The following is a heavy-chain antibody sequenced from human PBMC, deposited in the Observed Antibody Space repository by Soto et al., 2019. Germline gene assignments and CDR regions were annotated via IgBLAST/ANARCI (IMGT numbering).Heavy chain of an antibody. V-gene: IGHV1-8*01. CDR1: GYTFTKHD. CDR3: ARGQHYDFWSGYNWFDT. CDR2: MNPNTGNT. Sequence: QVQLVQSGADVKEPGASVRVSCKASGYTFTKHDINWVRQATGHGLEWIGWMNPNTGNTGYAQKFQGRVTMTRNTSITTAYMELSCLRSDDTAVYYCARGQHYDFWSGYNWFDTWGQGTLVTVSS. D-gene: IGHD3-3*01. J-gene: IGHJ5*02.